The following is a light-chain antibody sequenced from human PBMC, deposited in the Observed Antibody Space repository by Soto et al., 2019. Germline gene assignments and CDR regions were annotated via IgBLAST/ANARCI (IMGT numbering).Light chain of an antibody. CDR2: GAS. V-gene: IGKV3-20*01. J-gene: IGKJ2*01. CDR1: QSLSRDY. Sequence: EIVLTQSPGTLSLSPGERATLSCRASQSLSRDYLAWYQQIPGQAPRVLIYGASTRATGIPDRFSGSGSGTDFTLTISRLEPEDFAVYYCQQFGNSRYTFGQGTRLDIK. CDR3: QQFGNSRYT.